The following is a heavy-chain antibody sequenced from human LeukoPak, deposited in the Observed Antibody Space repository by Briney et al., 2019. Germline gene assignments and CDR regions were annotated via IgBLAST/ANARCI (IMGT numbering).Heavy chain of an antibody. CDR1: GYTFTTYY. J-gene: IGHJ4*02. D-gene: IGHD3-16*01. CDR3: ARTPPGGDVDH. CDR2: INPSGGST. V-gene: IGHV1-46*01. Sequence: ASVKVSCKASGYTFTTYYMHWMRQAPGQGLEWMGIINPSGGSTIYAQKFQGRVTMTRDMSTSTVYMELSSLRSEDTAVYYCARTPPGGDVDHWGEGTLVTVSS.